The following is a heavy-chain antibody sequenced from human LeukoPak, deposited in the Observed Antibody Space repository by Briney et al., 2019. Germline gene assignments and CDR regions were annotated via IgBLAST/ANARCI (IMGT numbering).Heavy chain of an antibody. J-gene: IGHJ5*02. CDR2: ISGSGGST. D-gene: IGHD3-3*01. CDR3: AKDETIYDFWSGYNNWFDP. CDR1: GFTFSSYA. Sequence: GGSLRLSCAASGFTFSSYAMSWVRQAPGKGLEWVSAISGSGGSTYYADSVKGRFTISRDNSKNTLYLQMNSLRAKDTAVYYCAKDETIYDFWSGYNNWFDPWGQGTLVTVSS. V-gene: IGHV3-23*01.